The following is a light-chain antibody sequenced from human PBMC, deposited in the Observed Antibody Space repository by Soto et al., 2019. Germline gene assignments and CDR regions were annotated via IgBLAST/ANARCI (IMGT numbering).Light chain of an antibody. J-gene: IGLJ2*01. CDR2: GNS. CDR1: SSNIGAGYD. Sequence: QSVLTQPPSVSGAPGQRVTSSCTGRSSNIGAGYDVHWYQQLPGTAPKLLIYGNSNRPSGVPDRFSGSKSGTSASLAITGLQAEDEADYYCQSYDSSLSGLVFGGGTKVTVL. V-gene: IGLV1-40*01. CDR3: QSYDSSLSGLV.